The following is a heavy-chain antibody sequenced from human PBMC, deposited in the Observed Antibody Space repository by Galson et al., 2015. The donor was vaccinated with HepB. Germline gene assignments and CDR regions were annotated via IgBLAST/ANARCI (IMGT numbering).Heavy chain of an antibody. D-gene: IGHD6-13*01. CDR2: ISAYNGTA. CDR1: GYTFTSYG. CDR3: ASHIAAAANDAFDI. J-gene: IGHJ3*02. Sequence: SVKVSCKASGYTFTSYGISWVRQAPGQGLEWMGWISAYNGTANYAQKFQGRVTITADESTSTAYMELSSLRSEDTAVYYCASHIAAAANDAFDIWGQGTMVTVSS. V-gene: IGHV1-18*01.